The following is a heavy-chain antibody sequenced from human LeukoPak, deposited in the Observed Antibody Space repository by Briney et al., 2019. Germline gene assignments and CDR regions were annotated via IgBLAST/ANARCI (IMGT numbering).Heavy chain of an antibody. Sequence: GGSLRLSCAASGFTFSSYGMHWVRQAPGKGLEWVAVISYDGSNKYYADSVKGRFTISRDNSKNALYLQMNSLRAEDTAVYYCAKDRLGARNYFDYWGQGTLVIVSP. J-gene: IGHJ4*02. CDR3: AKDRLGARNYFDY. D-gene: IGHD1-26*01. V-gene: IGHV3-30*18. CDR1: GFTFSSYG. CDR2: ISYDGSNK.